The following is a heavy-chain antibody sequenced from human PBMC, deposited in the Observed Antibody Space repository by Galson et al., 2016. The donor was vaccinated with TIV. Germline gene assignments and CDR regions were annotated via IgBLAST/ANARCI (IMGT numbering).Heavy chain of an antibody. Sequence: SLRLSCAASGFTFSTYWMHWVRQVPGKGVMWVSRIDNDGSQTDYADSVRGRFTVSRDNSKYTLYLQMNSLRAEDTAVYYCAREGGTYFDSYYYGMVVWGQGTTVTVSS. V-gene: IGHV3-74*01. CDR3: AREGGTYFDSYYYGMVV. CDR2: IDNDGSQT. CDR1: GFTFSTYW. D-gene: IGHD1-26*01. J-gene: IGHJ6*02.